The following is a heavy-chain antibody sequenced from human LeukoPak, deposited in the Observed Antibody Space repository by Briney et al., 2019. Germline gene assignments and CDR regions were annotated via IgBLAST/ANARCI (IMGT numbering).Heavy chain of an antibody. Sequence: ASVKVSCRASGYTFTGYYVHWVRQAPGQGLEGMGWIDPSSGGTHYAQNFQGRVTMTRDTSISTAYMELSRLRSDDTAVYYCARVVVATIDWFDPWGQGTLVTVSS. CDR2: IDPSSGGT. V-gene: IGHV1-2*02. CDR3: ARVVVATIDWFDP. D-gene: IGHD5-12*01. CDR1: GYTFTGYY. J-gene: IGHJ5*02.